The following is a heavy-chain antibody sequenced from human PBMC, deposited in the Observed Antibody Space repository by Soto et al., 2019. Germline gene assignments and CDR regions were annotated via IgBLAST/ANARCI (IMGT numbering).Heavy chain of an antibody. D-gene: IGHD5-18*01. V-gene: IGHV4-39*02. CDR3: ARDLGDTASRSFDY. CDR1: GGSINSRSYS. J-gene: IGHJ4*02. CDR2: FYNNENP. Sequence: PSETLSLTCSVSGGSINSRSYSWGWFRQPPGKGLEWIGTFYNNENPNYNPSLKSRVTISVDTSKNQFSLKLSSVTAADTAVYYCARDLGDTASRSFDYWCQGPLVT.